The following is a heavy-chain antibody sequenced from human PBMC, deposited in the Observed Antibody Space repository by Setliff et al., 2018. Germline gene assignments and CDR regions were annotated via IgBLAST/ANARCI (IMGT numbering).Heavy chain of an antibody. CDR2: IYTTGST. CDR1: GGSISSASYF. CDR3: ARSFSRREKFLLDY. J-gene: IGHJ4*02. V-gene: IGHV4-61*02. Sequence: PSETLSLTCTVSGGSISSASYFWSWIRQPAGKGLEWIGRIYTTGSTNYNPSLESRVTISVDTSNNQFSLKLSSVTAADTAVYYCARSFSRREKFLLDYWGQGALVTVSS.